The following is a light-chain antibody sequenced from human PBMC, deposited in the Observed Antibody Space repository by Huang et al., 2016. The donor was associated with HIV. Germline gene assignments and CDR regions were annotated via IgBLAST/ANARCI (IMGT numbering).Light chain of an antibody. CDR3: QQYGSSPLT. J-gene: IGKJ4*01. CDR2: GAS. V-gene: IGKV3-20*01. Sequence: EIVLTQSPGTLSLSPGERATLSCRASQSVSDYSLAWSQQRPGQAPKLLIYGASSRATGSPDRFSGSGSGTDFTLTISRLEPEDFALYYCQQYGSSPLTFGGGTKVEIK. CDR1: QSVSDYS.